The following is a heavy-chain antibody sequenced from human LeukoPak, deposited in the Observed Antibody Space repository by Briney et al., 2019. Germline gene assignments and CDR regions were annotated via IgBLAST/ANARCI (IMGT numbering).Heavy chain of an antibody. V-gene: IGHV1-69*13. Sequence: SVKVSCKASGGTFSSYAISWVRQAPGQGLEWMGGIIPIFGTANYAQKFQGRVTITADESTSTAHMELGSLRSEDTAVYYCARRKYYYDSSGDLDYWGQGTLVTVSS. CDR1: GGTFSSYA. D-gene: IGHD3-22*01. CDR2: IIPIFGTA. CDR3: ARRKYYYDSSGDLDY. J-gene: IGHJ4*02.